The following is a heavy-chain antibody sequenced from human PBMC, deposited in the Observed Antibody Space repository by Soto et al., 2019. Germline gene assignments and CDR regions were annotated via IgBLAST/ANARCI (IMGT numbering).Heavy chain of an antibody. J-gene: IGHJ6*02. CDR1: GGSISSSIYY. D-gene: IGHD6-13*01. V-gene: IGHV4-39*01. Sequence: SETLSHICTVSGGSISSSIYYWGWIRQPPGKVLEWIGSIYYSGSTYYNPSLKSRVTISVDTSKNQFSLKLSSVTAADTAVYYCASTNIAAAGNYHYYGMDVWGQGTTVTVSS. CDR3: ASTNIAAAGNYHYYGMDV. CDR2: IYYSGST.